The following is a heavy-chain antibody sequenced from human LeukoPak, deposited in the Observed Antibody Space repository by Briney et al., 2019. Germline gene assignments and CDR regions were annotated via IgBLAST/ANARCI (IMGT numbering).Heavy chain of an antibody. D-gene: IGHD3-22*01. CDR3: ARARGRSGYYG. CDR1: GGSIISGGYY. V-gene: IGHV4-31*03. CDR2: IYYSGST. J-gene: IGHJ4*02. Sequence: SETLSLTCTVSGGSIISGGYYWIWIRHPPGQDLEWIGYIYYSGSTYYNPSLKSRVTISVDTSKNQFSLKLSSVTAADTAVYYCARARGRSGYYGWGQGTLVTVSS.